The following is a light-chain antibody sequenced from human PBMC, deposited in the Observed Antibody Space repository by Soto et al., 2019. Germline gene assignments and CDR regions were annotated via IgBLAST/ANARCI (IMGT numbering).Light chain of an antibody. CDR2: GAS. CDR1: QSVISNY. CDR3: QQYGSSPWT. Sequence: DIVLTQSPGTPSLSPGERATLSCRASQSVISNYLAWYQQKPGQAPRLLIYGASSRATGIPDRFSGSGSGTDFTLTITRLEPEDFAVYYCQQYGSSPWTFGQGTKVDIK. J-gene: IGKJ1*01. V-gene: IGKV3-20*01.